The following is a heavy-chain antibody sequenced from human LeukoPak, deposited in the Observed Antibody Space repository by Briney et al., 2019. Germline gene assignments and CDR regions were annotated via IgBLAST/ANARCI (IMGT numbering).Heavy chain of an antibody. CDR1: GYTFTSCY. V-gene: IGHV1-46*01. CDR2: INPSGGST. CDR3: ATSLTALDDAFDI. J-gene: IGHJ3*02. Sequence: GASVKVSCKASGYTFTSCYMHWVRQAPGQGLEWMGIINPSGGSTSYAQKFQGRVTMTRDTSTSTVYMELSSLRSEDTAVYYCATSLTALDDAFDIWGQGTMVTVSS. D-gene: IGHD1-20*01.